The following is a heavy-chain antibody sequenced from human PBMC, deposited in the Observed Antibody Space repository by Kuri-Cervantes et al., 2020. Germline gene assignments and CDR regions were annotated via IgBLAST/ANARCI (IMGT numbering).Heavy chain of an antibody. J-gene: IGHJ6*02. CDR3: ARDATNYDYVWGSYRTYGMDV. CDR1: GGSISSGGYS. CDR2: IYHSGST. D-gene: IGHD3-16*02. Sequence: SETLSLTCTVSGGSISSGGYSWSWIRQPPGKGLEWIGYIYHSGSTYYNPSLKSRVTISVDRSENQFSLKLSSVTAADTAVYYCARDATNYDYVWGSYRTYGMDVWGQGTTVTVSS. V-gene: IGHV4-30-2*01.